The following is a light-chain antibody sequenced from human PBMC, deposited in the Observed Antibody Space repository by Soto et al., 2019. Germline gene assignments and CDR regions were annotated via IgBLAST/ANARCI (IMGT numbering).Light chain of an antibody. CDR3: QSYDSSLTGSYV. V-gene: IGLV1-40*01. Sequence: QSVLTQPPSVSGAPGQRVTISCTGSSSNIGAGYDVHWYQQLPGTAPKLLIHGNKNRPSGVPDRFSGSKSGTSASLAITGLQAEDEADYYCQSYDSSLTGSYVFGTGTKVTVL. J-gene: IGLJ1*01. CDR1: SSNIGAGYD. CDR2: GNK.